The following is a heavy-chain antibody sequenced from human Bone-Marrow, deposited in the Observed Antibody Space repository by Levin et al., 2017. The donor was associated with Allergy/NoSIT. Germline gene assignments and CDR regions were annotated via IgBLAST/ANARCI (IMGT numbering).Heavy chain of an antibody. D-gene: IGHD6-13*01. Sequence: PGESLKISCAGSGFSFNKYGVHWVRQAPGKGLEWLAVILYDGGNKHYGDSVKGRFSISRDNSKNTVYLQMNSLRAEDTAVYYCARWGAAAGMDDAFDIWGQGTLVTVSS. CDR2: ILYDGGNK. CDR1: GFSFNKYG. CDR3: ARWGAAAGMDDAFDI. J-gene: IGHJ3*02. V-gene: IGHV3-33*01.